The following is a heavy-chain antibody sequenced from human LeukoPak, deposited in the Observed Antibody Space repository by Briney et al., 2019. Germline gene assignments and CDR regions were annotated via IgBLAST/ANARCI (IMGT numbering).Heavy chain of an antibody. Sequence: SETLSLTCTVSGGSISSSSYYWGWIRQPPGKGLEWIGSIYYSGSTYYNPSLKSRVTISVDTSKNQFSLKLSSVTAADTAVYYCARVGTRNYYYYYYMDVWGKGTTVTVSS. V-gene: IGHV4-39*07. CDR3: ARVGTRNYYYYYYMDV. CDR2: IYYSGST. CDR1: GGSISSSSYY. J-gene: IGHJ6*03.